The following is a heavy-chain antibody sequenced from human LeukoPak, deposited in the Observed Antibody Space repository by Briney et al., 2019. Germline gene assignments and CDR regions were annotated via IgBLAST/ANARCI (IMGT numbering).Heavy chain of an antibody. Sequence: GGSMRLSCAASGFTFSYYGMHWVRQAPGKGLEWVAFIRNDGSNKYYADSVKGRFTISRDNSKNTLDLQMNSLRAEDTAVYYCAKDAQWLAYWYFDLWGRGTLVTVSS. J-gene: IGHJ2*01. CDR1: GFTFSYYG. D-gene: IGHD6-19*01. V-gene: IGHV3-30*02. CDR3: AKDAQWLAYWYFDL. CDR2: IRNDGSNK.